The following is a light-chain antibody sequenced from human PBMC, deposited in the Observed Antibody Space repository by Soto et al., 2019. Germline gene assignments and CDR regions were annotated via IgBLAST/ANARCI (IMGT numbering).Light chain of an antibody. V-gene: IGKV3D-11*02. CDR1: QSVSSN. Sequence: IVLTQSPGTLSVSPGERATLSCRASQSVSSNLAWYQQKPGQAPRLLIYGASTRATGIPARFSGSGSGTDFTLTISSLEPGDFAIYYCQQRNDWQVTFGQGTRLEIK. CDR2: GAS. J-gene: IGKJ5*01. CDR3: QQRNDWQVT.